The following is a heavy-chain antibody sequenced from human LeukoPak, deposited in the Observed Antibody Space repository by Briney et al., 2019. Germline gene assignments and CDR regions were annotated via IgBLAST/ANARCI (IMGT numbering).Heavy chain of an antibody. J-gene: IGHJ6*02. CDR2: IRSKAYGGTT. CDR3: SAYDPSDYYGMDV. D-gene: IGHD5-12*01. Sequence: GGSLRLSCTASGFTFGDYAMTWVRQAPGKGLEWVGFIRSKAYGGTTEFAASVKDRFIISRDDSKSIAYLQMNSLKTEDTAVYYCSAYDPSDYYGMDVWGQGTTVTVSS. V-gene: IGHV3-49*04. CDR1: GFTFGDYA.